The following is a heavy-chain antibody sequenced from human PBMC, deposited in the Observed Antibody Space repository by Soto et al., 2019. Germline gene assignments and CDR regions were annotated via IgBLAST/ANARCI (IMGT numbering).Heavy chain of an antibody. J-gene: IGHJ6*02. CDR3: ARGSGWSHYFLYGLEV. CDR2: PSYRSKWYN. D-gene: IGHD6-19*01. V-gene: IGHV6-1*01. CDR1: GDSVSSNSTA. Sequence: PSQTLSLTCAIPGDSVSSNSTAWNWIRQSPSRDLEWLGRPSYRSKWYNDYAVSVKSRITINPHTSKNQFSMQVDPVIPEDPAVYYCARGSGWSHYFLYGLEVWGQGTTVTVSS.